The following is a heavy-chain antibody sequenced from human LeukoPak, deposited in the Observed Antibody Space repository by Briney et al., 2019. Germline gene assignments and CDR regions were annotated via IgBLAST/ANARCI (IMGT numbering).Heavy chain of an antibody. D-gene: IGHD4-23*01. Sequence: ASVKVSCKASGYTFPGHHIHWVRQAPGQGLEWMGWINPKNGGTNYAQKFQGRVTMTRDTFINTAFMELSRLNSDDTAVYFCARDGYGGNSFDYWGQGTLVTVSS. CDR1: GYTFPGHH. V-gene: IGHV1-2*02. CDR3: ARDGYGGNSFDY. J-gene: IGHJ4*02. CDR2: INPKNGGT.